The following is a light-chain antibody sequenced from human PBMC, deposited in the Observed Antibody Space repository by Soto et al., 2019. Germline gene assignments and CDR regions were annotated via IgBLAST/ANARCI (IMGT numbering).Light chain of an antibody. J-gene: IGKJ5*01. CDR3: QQRSNWPFT. Sequence: IVLTQSPGTLSLSPGERATLSCRASQSVSSNLAWYQQKPGQAPRLLIYGASTRATGFPVRFSGSGSGTEFTLTISSLEPEDFAVYYCQQRSNWPFTFGQGTRLEIK. V-gene: IGKV3-11*01. CDR2: GAS. CDR1: QSVSSN.